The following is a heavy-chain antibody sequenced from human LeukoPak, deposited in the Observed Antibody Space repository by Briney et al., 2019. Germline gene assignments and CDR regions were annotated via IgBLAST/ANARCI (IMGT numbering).Heavy chain of an antibody. V-gene: IGHV4-38-2*01. CDR2: IYHSGST. CDR3: PRHLLYGGAEYFQH. CDR1: GYSLSSGCY. D-gene: IGHD2-2*02. Sequence: SETLSLTSAVSGYSLSSGCYWGCLRQPPGKGLVWTGSIYHSGSTYYNASLKSRVTISVDTSKNQFYLKLSSVTGADTAVYYCPRHLLYGGAEYFQHLGQGALVTVSS. J-gene: IGHJ1*01.